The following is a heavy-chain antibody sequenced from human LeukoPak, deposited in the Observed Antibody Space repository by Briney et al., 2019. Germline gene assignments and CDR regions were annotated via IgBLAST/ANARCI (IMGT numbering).Heavy chain of an antibody. CDR3: ARVRTNYYDSRDAFDI. J-gene: IGHJ3*02. CDR1: GFTFSSYC. CDR2: INSDGSST. Sequence: GGSLRLSCAASGFTFSSYCMHWVRQAPGKGLVCVSRINSDGSSTSYADSVKGRFTISRDNAKNTLYLQMNSLGAEDTAVYYCARVRTNYYDSRDAFDIWGQGTMVTVSS. V-gene: IGHV3-74*01. D-gene: IGHD3-22*01.